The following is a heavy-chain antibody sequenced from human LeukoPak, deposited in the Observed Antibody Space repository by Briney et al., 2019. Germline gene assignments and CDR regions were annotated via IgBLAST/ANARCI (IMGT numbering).Heavy chain of an antibody. CDR2: IYSGGST. CDR3: ASERYYYDSSGYYYFDY. D-gene: IGHD3-22*01. CDR1: GFTVSSNY. J-gene: IGHJ4*02. V-gene: IGHV3-66*02. Sequence: GGSLRLSCAASGFTVSSNYMRWVRQAPGKGLEWVSVIYSGGSTYYADTVKGRFTISRDNSKNTLYLQMNSLRAEDTAVYYCASERYYYDSSGYYYFDYWGQGTLVTVSS.